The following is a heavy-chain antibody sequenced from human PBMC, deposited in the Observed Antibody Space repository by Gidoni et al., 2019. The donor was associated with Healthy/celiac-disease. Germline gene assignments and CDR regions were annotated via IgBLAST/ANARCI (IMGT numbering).Heavy chain of an antibody. J-gene: IGHJ4*02. Sequence: QVQLVASGGGGVQPGRSLILSCAAPGFPFSSYGMHWVRQAPGKGLEWVAVISYDGSNKYYADSVKGRFTISRDNSKNTLYLQMNSLRAEDTAVYYCAKGGYYDSSGYLDYWGQGTLVTVSS. V-gene: IGHV3-30*18. CDR1: GFPFSSYG. CDR2: ISYDGSNK. CDR3: AKGGYYDSSGYLDY. D-gene: IGHD3-22*01.